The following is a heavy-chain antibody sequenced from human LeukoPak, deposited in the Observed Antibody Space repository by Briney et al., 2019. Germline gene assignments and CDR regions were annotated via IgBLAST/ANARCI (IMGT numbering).Heavy chain of an antibody. V-gene: IGHV5-51*01. Sequence: PGESLKISCKGSGYSFTSYWIGWVRQMPGKGLEWMGIIYPGDSDTRYSPSFQGQVTISADKSISTAYLQWSSLKASDTAMYYCARYPTGWNDAWWFDPWGQGTLVTVSS. CDR2: IYPGDSDT. CDR3: ARYPTGWNDAWWFDP. D-gene: IGHD1-1*01. J-gene: IGHJ5*02. CDR1: GYSFTSYW.